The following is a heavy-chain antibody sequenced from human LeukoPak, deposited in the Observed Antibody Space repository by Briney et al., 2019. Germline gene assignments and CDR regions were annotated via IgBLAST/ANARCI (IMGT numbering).Heavy chain of an antibody. J-gene: IGHJ6*02. CDR3: ARGWFGESHGMDV. CDR1: GFTFSSYS. CDR2: ISSSSSYI. V-gene: IGHV3-21*01. Sequence: PGGSLRLSCAASGFTFSSYSMNWVRQAPGKGLEWVSSISSSSSYIYYADSVKGRFTISRDNAKNSLHLQMNSLRAEDTAVYYCARGWFGESHGMDVWGQGTTVTVCS. D-gene: IGHD3-10*01.